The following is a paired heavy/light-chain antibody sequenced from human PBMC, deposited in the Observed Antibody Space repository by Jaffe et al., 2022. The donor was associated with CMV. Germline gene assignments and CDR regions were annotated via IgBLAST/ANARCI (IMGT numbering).Light chain of an antibody. CDR3: QSYDSTGV. J-gene: IGLJ3*02. V-gene: IGLV6-57*04. CDR1: SGSIASNY. Sequence: NFMLTQPHSVSESPGKTVTISCTRSSGSIASNYVQWYQQRPGSAPTTVIYEDNQRPSGVPDRFSGSIDSSSNSASLTISGLKTEDEADYYCQSYDSTGVFGGGTKLTVL. CDR2: EDN.
Heavy chain of an antibody. CDR2: IIPIFGTA. CDR1: GGTFSSYA. D-gene: IGHD3-22*01. Sequence: QVQLVQSGAEVKKPGSSVKVSCKASGGTFSSYAISWVRQAPGQGLEWMGGIIPIFGTANYAQKFQGRVTITADESTSTAYMELSSLRSEDTAVYYCARGNRGTYYYDSSGYYPHYWGQGTLVTVSS. CDR3: ARGNRGTYYYDSSGYYPHY. V-gene: IGHV1-69*01. J-gene: IGHJ4*02.